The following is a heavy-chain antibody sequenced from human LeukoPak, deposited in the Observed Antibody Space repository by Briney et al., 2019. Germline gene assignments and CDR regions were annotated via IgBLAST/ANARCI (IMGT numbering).Heavy chain of an antibody. J-gene: IGHJ4*02. CDR3: ARQLFISTSFYYIFDF. CDR1: GFTVRSNY. V-gene: IGHV3-66*04. Sequence: PGGSLRLSCAASGFTVRSNYISWVRQAPGKGLEWVSVIHNDGSTYYADSVKDRFIISRDNSRNRLYLQMNSLRAEDTAVYYCARQLFISTSFYYIFDFWGQGTLVTVSS. D-gene: IGHD2/OR15-2a*01. CDR2: IHNDGST.